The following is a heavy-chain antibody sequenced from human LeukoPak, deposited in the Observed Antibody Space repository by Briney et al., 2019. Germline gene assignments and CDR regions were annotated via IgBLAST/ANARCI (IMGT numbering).Heavy chain of an antibody. Sequence: ARSLSLSCAASGTTFADHSMHWVRQPPGKGLGWVSGISWDNGSIGYADSVKGRFTISRDNAKNSLYLQMNSLRAEDTAFYCCAKDSEQQLGRVWMDGWGQGSTVTVS. CDR1: GTTFADHS. CDR3: AKDSEQQLGRVWMDG. J-gene: IGHJ6*02. V-gene: IGHV3-9*01. D-gene: IGHD6-13*01. CDR2: ISWDNGSI.